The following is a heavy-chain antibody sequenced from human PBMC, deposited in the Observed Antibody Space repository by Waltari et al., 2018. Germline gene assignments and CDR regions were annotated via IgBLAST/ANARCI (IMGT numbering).Heavy chain of an antibody. V-gene: IGHV1-3*01. CDR2: INAGNGNT. CDR3: AIPGIAAAGSYYYYGMDV. Sequence: QVQLVQSGAEVKKPGASVKVSCKASGYTFTSYAMHWVRQAPGQRLEWMGWINAGNGNTKYSQKFQGRVTITRDTSASTAYMELSSLRSEDTAVYYCAIPGIAAAGSYYYYGMDVWGQGTTVTVSS. J-gene: IGHJ6*02. CDR1: GYTFTSYA. D-gene: IGHD6-13*01.